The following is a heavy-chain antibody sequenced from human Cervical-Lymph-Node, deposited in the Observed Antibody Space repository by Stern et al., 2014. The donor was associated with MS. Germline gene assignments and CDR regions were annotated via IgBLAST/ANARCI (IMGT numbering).Heavy chain of an antibody. J-gene: IGHJ3*02. CDR1: GFTFSGSW. V-gene: IGHV3-7*01. CDR3: ARDRYFGAFDI. D-gene: IGHD3-10*01. CDR2: IKDDGSDM. Sequence: EVPLVESGGGLVQPGGSLRISCAASGFTFSGSWMAWVRPAPGKGLGWVYSIKDDGSDMYYVDSVKGRFTISRDNAKTSLFLQMNGLRAEDTAVYYCARDRYFGAFDIWGQGTMVTVSS.